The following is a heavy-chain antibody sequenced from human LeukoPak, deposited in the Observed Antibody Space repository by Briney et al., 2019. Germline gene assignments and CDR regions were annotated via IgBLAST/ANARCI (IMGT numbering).Heavy chain of an antibody. CDR1: GFTFSSYG. V-gene: IGHV3-33*06. Sequence: GGSLRLSCAASGFTFSSYGMHWVRQAPGKGLEWVAVIWYDGSNKYYADSVKGRFTISRDNSKNTLYLQMNSLRAEDTAVYYCAKDYGWYYFDYWGQGTLVTVSS. D-gene: IGHD6-19*01. J-gene: IGHJ4*02. CDR2: IWYDGSNK. CDR3: AKDYGWYYFDY.